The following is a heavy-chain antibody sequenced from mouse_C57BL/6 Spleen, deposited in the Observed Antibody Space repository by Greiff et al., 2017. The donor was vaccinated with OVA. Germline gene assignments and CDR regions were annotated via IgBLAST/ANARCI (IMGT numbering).Heavy chain of an antibody. CDR1: EYEFPSHD. V-gene: IGHV5-2*01. CDR3: ARQGGIYDGYYRFAY. CDR2: INSDGGSP. D-gene: IGHD2-3*01. J-gene: IGHJ3*01. Sequence: LVESGGGLVQPGESLKLSCESNEYEFPSHDMSWVRKTPEKRLELVAAINSDGGSPYYPDTMERRFIISRDNTKKTLYLQMSSLRSEDTALYYCARQGGIYDGYYRFAYWGQGTLVTVSA.